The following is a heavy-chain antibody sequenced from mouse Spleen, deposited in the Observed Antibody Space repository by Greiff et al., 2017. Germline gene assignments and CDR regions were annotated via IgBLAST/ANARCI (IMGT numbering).Heavy chain of an antibody. CDR1: GYTFTDYE. V-gene: IGHV1-15*01. J-gene: IGHJ2*01. Sequence: SGAELVRPGASVTLSCKASGYTFTDYEMHWVKQTPVHGLEWIGAIDPETGGTAYNQKFKGKATLTADKSSSTAYMELRSLTSEDSAVYYCRRRGDFDYWGQGTTLTVSS. CDR3: RRRGDFDY. CDR2: IDPETGGT.